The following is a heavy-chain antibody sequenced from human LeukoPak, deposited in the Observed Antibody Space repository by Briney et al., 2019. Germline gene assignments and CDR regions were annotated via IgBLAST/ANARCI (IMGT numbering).Heavy chain of an antibody. CDR1: GFTFSNYW. J-gene: IGHJ4*02. CDR3: ARVIYYYDSSGYYDY. Sequence: GGSLRLSCAASGFTFSNYWMSWVRQAPGKGPEWVANIKQDGSEKFYVDSVKGRSTISRDNAENSLYLQINSLRAEDTAVYYCARVIYYYDSSGYYDYWGQGTLVTVSS. V-gene: IGHV3-7*01. D-gene: IGHD3-22*01. CDR2: IKQDGSEK.